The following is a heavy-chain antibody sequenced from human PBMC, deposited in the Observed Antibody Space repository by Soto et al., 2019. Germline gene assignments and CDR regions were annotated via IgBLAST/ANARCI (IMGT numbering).Heavy chain of an antibody. V-gene: IGHV3-13*04. J-gene: IGHJ6*01. CDR2: IGTAGDT. CDR1: GFTFSSYD. CDR3: ERTRDRRYGMDV. Sequence: EVQLVESGGGLVQPGGSLRLSCAASGFTFSSYDMHWVRQATGKGLEWVSAIGTAGDTYYPGSVKGRFTISRENAKNSLYLETNGLRAEEPAVHYCERTRDRRYGMDVWGQGTTVTVPS.